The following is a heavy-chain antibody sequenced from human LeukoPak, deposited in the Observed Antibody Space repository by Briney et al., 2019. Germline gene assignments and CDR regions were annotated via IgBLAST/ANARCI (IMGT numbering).Heavy chain of an antibody. V-gene: IGHV3-23*01. CDR1: GFTFSNAW. CDR3: AKGLKTAVGPYMGYHYYMDV. J-gene: IGHJ6*03. CDR2: VNDRGTGT. Sequence: GRSLRLSCAASGFTFSNAWMSWVRQAPGKGLEWVSTVNDRGTGTYYADSVKGRFTISRDNSKNTLSLQMISLRAEDTALYYCAKGLKTAVGPYMGYHYYMDVWGKGTTVTVSS. D-gene: IGHD5-18*01.